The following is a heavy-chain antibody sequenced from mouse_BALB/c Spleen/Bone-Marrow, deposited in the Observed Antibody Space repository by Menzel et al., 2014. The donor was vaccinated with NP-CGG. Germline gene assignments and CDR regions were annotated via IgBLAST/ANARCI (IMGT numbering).Heavy chain of an antibody. V-gene: IGHV1-77*01. CDR2: IYPGSGNT. J-gene: IGHJ4*01. Sequence: QVQLKQSGAELARPGASVKLSCKVSGYTFTDYYINWVKQRTGQGLEWIGEIYPGSGNTYYNEKFKGKATLTADKSSSTAYMQLSSLTSEDSAVYFCAKGGYGSSYVRYYAMDYWGQGTSVTVSS. CDR3: AKGGYGSSYVRYYAMDY. D-gene: IGHD1-1*01. CDR1: GYTFTDYY.